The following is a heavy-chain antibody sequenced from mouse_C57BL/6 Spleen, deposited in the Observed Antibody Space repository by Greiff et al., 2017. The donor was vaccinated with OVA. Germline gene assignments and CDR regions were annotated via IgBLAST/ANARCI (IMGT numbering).Heavy chain of an antibody. Sequence: EVQLKESGGGLVKPGGSLKLSCAASGFTFSSYTMSWVRQTPEKRLEWVATISGGGGNTYYPDSVKGRFTISRDNAKNTLYLQMSSLRSEDTALYYCARLDYGPYYFDYWGQGTTLTVSS. CDR1: GFTFSSYT. D-gene: IGHD1-1*02. J-gene: IGHJ2*01. V-gene: IGHV5-9*01. CDR3: ARLDYGPYYFDY. CDR2: ISGGGGNT.